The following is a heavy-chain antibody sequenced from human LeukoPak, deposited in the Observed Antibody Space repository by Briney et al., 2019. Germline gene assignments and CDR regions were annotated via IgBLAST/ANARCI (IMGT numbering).Heavy chain of an antibody. Sequence: ASVKVSCKPSGYTLTSYVISWVRQAPGQGLEWMGWISGYNGNTNYAQKLQGRVTMTTDTSTSTAYMELTSLRSDDTAVYYCARGDHVRIYAESAFDIWGQGTMVSVSS. CDR1: GYTLTSYV. D-gene: IGHD5/OR15-5a*01. CDR3: ARGDHVRIYAESAFDI. J-gene: IGHJ3*02. CDR2: ISGYNGNT. V-gene: IGHV1-18*01.